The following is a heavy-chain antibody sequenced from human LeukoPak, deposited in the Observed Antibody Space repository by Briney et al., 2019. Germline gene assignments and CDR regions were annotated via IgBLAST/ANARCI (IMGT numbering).Heavy chain of an antibody. CDR2: ISYDGNNK. V-gene: IGHV3-30-3*01. J-gene: IGHJ4*02. Sequence: PGGSLRLSCAASGFTFSSYAMHWVRQAPGKGLEWVAVISYDGNNKYYADSVKGRFTISRDNSKNTLYLQVNSLRAEDTAVYYCARGLAYSSSPLYYFDYWGQGTLVTVSS. CDR1: GFTFSSYA. CDR3: ARGLAYSSSPLYYFDY. D-gene: IGHD6-6*01.